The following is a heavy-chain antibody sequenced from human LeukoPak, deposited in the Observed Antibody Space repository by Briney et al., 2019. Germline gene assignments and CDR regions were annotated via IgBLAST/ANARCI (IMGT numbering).Heavy chain of an antibody. CDR3: ATHASGIAAAGSFDY. CDR2: IYPGDSDI. V-gene: IGHV5-51*01. CDR1: GYSFTNFW. D-gene: IGHD6-13*01. J-gene: IGHJ4*02. Sequence: GESLKISCKGSGYSFTNFWVGWVRQMPGKGLEWMGIIYPGDSDIRYSPSFQGQVTISADKSINTAYLQWSSLKASDTAMYYCATHASGIAAAGSFDYWGQGTLVTVSS.